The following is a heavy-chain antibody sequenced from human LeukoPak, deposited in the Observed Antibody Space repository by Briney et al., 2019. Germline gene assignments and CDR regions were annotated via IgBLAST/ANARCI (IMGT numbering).Heavy chain of an antibody. CDR3: VRHIKPAGPWDGMDV. CDR1: GYTFTSYC. J-gene: IGHJ6*02. Sequence: GASVKVSCKASGYTFTSYCISWVRQAPGQGLEWVAWISAYNSNKNSAEKFQGRVTMTIDTSTSTAYMELRSLKSDDTAVYYCVRHIKPAGPWDGMDVWAKGPRSSSP. V-gene: IGHV1-18*04. D-gene: IGHD1-26*01. CDR2: ISAYNSNK.